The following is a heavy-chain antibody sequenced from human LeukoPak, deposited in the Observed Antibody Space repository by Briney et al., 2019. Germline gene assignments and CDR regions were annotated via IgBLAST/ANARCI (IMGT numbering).Heavy chain of an antibody. V-gene: IGHV3-48*02. CDR3: ARDCGGSPLADAFDI. D-gene: IGHD2-21*01. J-gene: IGHJ3*02. CDR2: ISSSSSTI. Sequence: PGGSLRLSCAASGFTFSSYSMNWVRQAPGKGLEWVSYISSSSSTIYYADSVKGRLTISRDNAKNSLYLQMNSLRDEDTAVYYCARDCGGSPLADAFDIWGQGTMVTVSS. CDR1: GFTFSSYS.